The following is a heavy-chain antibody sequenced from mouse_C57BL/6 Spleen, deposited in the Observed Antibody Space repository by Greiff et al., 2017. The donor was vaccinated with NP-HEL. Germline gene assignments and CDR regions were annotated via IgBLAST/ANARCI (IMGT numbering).Heavy chain of an antibody. J-gene: IGHJ3*01. CDR2: IYPSDSET. CDR3: ARGRDYDMFAY. V-gene: IGHV1-61*01. CDR1: GYTFTSYW. Sequence: VQLQQPGAELVRPGSSVKLSCKASGYTFTSYWMDWVKQRPGQGLEWIGNIYPSDSETHYNQKFKDKATLTVDKSSSTAYMQLSSLTSEDSAVYYCARGRDYDMFAYWGQGTLVTVSA. D-gene: IGHD2-4*01.